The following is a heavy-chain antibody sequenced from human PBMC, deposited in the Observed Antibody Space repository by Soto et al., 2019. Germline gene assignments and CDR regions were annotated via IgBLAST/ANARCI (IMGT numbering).Heavy chain of an antibody. J-gene: IGHJ6*02. D-gene: IGHD6-13*01. V-gene: IGHV3-30*18. CDR1: GFTFRTSG. Sequence: GGSLRLSCAASGFTFRTSGMHWVRQAPGKGLEWVGFISYEGSSKYYADSVKGRFTIARDNSKNTLYLQMSSLRGEDTAVYYCAKEIAVAGDPFYYFGLDVWGQGNTVTVSS. CDR3: AKEIAVAGDPFYYFGLDV. CDR2: ISYEGSSK.